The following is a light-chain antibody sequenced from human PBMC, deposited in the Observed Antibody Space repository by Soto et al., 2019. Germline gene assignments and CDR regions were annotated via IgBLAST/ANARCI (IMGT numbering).Light chain of an antibody. J-gene: IGKJ1*01. CDR1: QSVSSN. CDR2: GAS. CDR3: QQYNNWPPTWT. Sequence: EIVMTQSPATLSVSPGERATLSCRASQSVSSNLAWYQQKPGQAPRLLIYGASTRATGIPARFSGSVSGTEFTLTISGLQSEYFAVYYCQQYNNWPPTWTFGQGTKVEIK. V-gene: IGKV3-15*01.